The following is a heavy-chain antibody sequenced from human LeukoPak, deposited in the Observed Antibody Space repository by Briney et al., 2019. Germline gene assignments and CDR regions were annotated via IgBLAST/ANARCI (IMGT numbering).Heavy chain of an antibody. D-gene: IGHD6-13*01. V-gene: IGHV3-30*02. CDR3: AKDYAILRIAAAGKGVPFDY. J-gene: IGHJ4*02. Sequence: GGSLRLSCAASGFTFSSYGMHWVRQAPGKGLEWVAFIRYDGSNKYYADSVKGRFTISRDNSKNTLYLQMNSLRAEDTAVYYCAKDYAILRIAAAGKGVPFDYWGQGTLVTVSS. CDR1: GFTFSSYG. CDR2: IRYDGSNK.